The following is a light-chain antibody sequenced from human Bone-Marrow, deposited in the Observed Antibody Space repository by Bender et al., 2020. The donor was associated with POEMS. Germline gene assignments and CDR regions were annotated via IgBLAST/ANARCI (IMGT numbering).Light chain of an antibody. CDR1: SSDIGRFNY. CDR2: EVT. CDR3: QSYDSSLSGWV. Sequence: QSALTQPPSASGSLGQSLTISCTGTSSDIGRFNYVSWYQQHPGKAPKLMIVEVTRRPSGVPDRFSGSKSRNTASLTISGLQPEDEADYYCQSYDSSLSGWVFGGGTKLTVL. J-gene: IGLJ3*02. V-gene: IGLV2-8*01.